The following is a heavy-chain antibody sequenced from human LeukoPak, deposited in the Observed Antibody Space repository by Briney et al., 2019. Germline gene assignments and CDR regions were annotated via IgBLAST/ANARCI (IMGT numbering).Heavy chain of an antibody. D-gene: IGHD2-15*01. CDR2: ISNNGGYT. Sequence: GGSLRLSCAASGFTFSSSAMSWVRQAPGKGLEWVSAISNNGGYTYYADSVQGRFTISRDNSKSTLCLQMNCLRAEDTAVYYCAKQLGYCSDGSCYFPYWGQGTLVTVSS. J-gene: IGHJ4*02. V-gene: IGHV3-23*01. CDR1: GFTFSSSA. CDR3: AKQLGYCSDGSCYFPY.